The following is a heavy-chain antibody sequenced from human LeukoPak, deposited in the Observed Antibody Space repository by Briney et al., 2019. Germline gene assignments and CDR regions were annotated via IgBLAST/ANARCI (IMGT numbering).Heavy chain of an antibody. J-gene: IGHJ4*02. CDR3: ARRGYDTGTLDY. D-gene: IGHD3-22*01. CDR2: INSDETST. V-gene: IGHV3-74*01. Sequence: GGSLRLSCAASGLTFSSYWMHWVRQAPGQGLVWVSRINSDETSTSYVDSVKGRFTISRDNAKNTLYLQMPSLRAEDTAVYYCARRGYDTGTLDYWGQGTLVTVSS. CDR1: GLTFSSYW.